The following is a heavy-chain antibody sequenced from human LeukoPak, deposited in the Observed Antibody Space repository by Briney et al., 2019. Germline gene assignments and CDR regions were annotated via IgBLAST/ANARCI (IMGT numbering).Heavy chain of an antibody. CDR1: GGSISTYY. D-gene: IGHD7-27*01. J-gene: IGHJ2*01. Sequence: SETLSLTCTVSGGSISTYYWSWIRQSPGKGLEWTGYIHYSGSSNYNPSLKSRVTMSVDTSKNQFSLKLSSVTAADTAVYYCARDILLGSWYFDLWGRGTLVTFSS. V-gene: IGHV4-59*01. CDR2: IHYSGSS. CDR3: ARDILLGSWYFDL.